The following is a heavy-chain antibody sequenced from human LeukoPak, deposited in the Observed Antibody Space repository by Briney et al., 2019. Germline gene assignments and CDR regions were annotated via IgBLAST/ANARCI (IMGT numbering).Heavy chain of an antibody. Sequence: SQTLSLTCAISGDSVSSNSAAWNWIRQSPSRGLEWLGRTYYRSKWYNDYAVSVKSRITINPDTSKNQFSLQLNSVTAADTAVYYCAGGRLYSSEYYFDYWGQGTLVTVSS. D-gene: IGHD6-19*01. J-gene: IGHJ4*02. CDR2: TYYRSKWYN. CDR3: AGGRLYSSEYYFDY. CDR1: GDSVSSNSAA. V-gene: IGHV6-1*01.